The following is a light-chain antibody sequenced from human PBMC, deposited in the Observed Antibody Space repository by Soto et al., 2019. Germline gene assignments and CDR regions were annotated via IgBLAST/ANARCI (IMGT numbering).Light chain of an antibody. Sequence: QSALTQPASVSGSPGQSITISCTGTSSDVGSYNLVSWYQQHPGKAPKLMIYEVSKRPSGVSNRFAGSTAGNTASLTISGLQAEDEADYYCCSDAGSSTVVFGGGTKVTVL. CDR2: EVS. CDR1: SSDVGSYNL. CDR3: CSDAGSSTVV. J-gene: IGLJ2*01. V-gene: IGLV2-23*02.